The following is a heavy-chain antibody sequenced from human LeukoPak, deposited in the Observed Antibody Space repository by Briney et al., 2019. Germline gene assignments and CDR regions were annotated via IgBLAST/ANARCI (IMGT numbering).Heavy chain of an antibody. CDR3: ARGPSSPDY. J-gene: IGHJ4*02. CDR1: GFTFSTYE. Sequence: PGGSLRLSCAASGFTFSTYEMNWVRQAPGKGLEWVSYISTSGGTMYYADSVKGRFTISRDNAKNSLYLQMNSLRAEDTAVYYCARGPSSPDYWGQGTLATVSS. V-gene: IGHV3-48*03. D-gene: IGHD2-2*01. CDR2: ISTSGGTM.